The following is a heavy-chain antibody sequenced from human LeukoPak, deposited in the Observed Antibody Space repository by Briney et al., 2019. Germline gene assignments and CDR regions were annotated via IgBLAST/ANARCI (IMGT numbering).Heavy chain of an antibody. V-gene: IGHV4-34*01. CDR2: INHGGGT. CDR1: GGSFSDYN. Sequence: SETLSLTCAVYGGSFSDYNRNWIRQSPGRGLEWIGEINHGGGTNYNPSLKSRVTISIDTSKKQFSLKLTSVTAADTAVYYCARGLPGYWGQGTLVTVSS. J-gene: IGHJ4*02. CDR3: ARGLPGY.